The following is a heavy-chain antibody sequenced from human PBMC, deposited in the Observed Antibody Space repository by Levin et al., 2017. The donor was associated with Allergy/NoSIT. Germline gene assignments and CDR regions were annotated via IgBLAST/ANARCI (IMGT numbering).Heavy chain of an antibody. D-gene: IGHD2-21*02. Sequence: PGGSLRLSCAASGFTFRSYGMHWVRQAPGKGLEWVAVIWYDGSNKYYADSVKGRFTVSRDNSKNTLFLQMNSLRVEDTAVYYCARIEGVVVTAIDHWGQGTLVTVSS. CDR2: IWYDGSNK. V-gene: IGHV3-33*01. J-gene: IGHJ4*02. CDR3: ARIEGVVVTAIDH. CDR1: GFTFRSYG.